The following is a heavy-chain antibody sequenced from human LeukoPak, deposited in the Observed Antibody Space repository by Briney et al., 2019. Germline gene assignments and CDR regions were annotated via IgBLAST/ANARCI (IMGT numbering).Heavy chain of an antibody. Sequence: GGSLRLSCAASGFTFSSYAMSWVRQAPGKGLEWVSAISGSGVSTYYADSVKGRFTISRDTSKNTLCLQMNSLRAEDTAVYFCAKDLLSGWYYFDYWGQGTLVTVSS. J-gene: IGHJ4*02. D-gene: IGHD6-19*01. CDR2: ISGSGVST. V-gene: IGHV3-23*01. CDR1: GFTFSSYA. CDR3: AKDLLSGWYYFDY.